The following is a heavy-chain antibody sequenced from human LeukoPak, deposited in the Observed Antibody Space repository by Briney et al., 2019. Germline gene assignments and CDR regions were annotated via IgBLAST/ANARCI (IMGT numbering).Heavy chain of an antibody. Sequence: PSETLSLTCTVSGGSISIYYWSWIRQPPGKGLEWIGYIYYSGSTNYNPSLKSRVTISVDTSKNQFSLKLSSVTAADTAVYYCARYYCPYNTCQGFDHWGQGTLVTVSS. CDR2: IYYSGST. CDR3: ARYYCPYNTCQGFDH. CDR1: GGSISIYY. J-gene: IGHJ4*02. V-gene: IGHV4-59*08. D-gene: IGHD3-3*01.